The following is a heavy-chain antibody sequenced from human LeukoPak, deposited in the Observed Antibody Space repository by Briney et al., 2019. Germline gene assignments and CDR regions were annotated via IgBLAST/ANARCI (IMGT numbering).Heavy chain of an antibody. Sequence: PSETLSLTSTVSGGSISSYYWSWIRQPPGKGLEWIGYIYYSGSTNYNPSLKSRVTISVDTSKNQFSLKLSSVTAADTAVYYCARVGNWFDPWGQGTLVTVSS. V-gene: IGHV4-59*01. J-gene: IGHJ5*02. D-gene: IGHD3-10*01. CDR3: ARVGNWFDP. CDR2: IYYSGST. CDR1: GGSISSYY.